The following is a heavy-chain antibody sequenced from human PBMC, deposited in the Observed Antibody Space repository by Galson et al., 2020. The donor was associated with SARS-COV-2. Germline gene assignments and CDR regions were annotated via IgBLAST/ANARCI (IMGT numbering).Heavy chain of an antibody. CDR3: AIWFGDSGDF. CDR2: VYSSGRI. CDR1: GFGVSGKY. J-gene: IGHJ4*02. Sequence: GGSLRLSCAASGFGVSGKYMTWVRQFPGKRLEWVAVVYSSGRIFYGDSVRGRFTISRDISENAVHLQMDRVKPEDTAIYYCAIWFGDSGDFWGQGTQVTVSS. D-gene: IGHD3-10*01. V-gene: IGHV3-53*01.